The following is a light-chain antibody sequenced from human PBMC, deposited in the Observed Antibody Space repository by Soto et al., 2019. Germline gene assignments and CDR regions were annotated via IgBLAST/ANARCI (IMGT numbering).Light chain of an antibody. Sequence: QSVLTQPPSVSGAPGQRVTISCTGSSSNIGAGYDVHWYQQLPGTAPKLLIYGNSNRPSGVPDRFSGSKSGTSASLAITGLQAEDEADYYCAAWDDSLSGLVFGTGTKVTVL. CDR3: AAWDDSLSGLV. V-gene: IGLV1-40*01. CDR2: GNS. J-gene: IGLJ1*01. CDR1: SSNIGAGYD.